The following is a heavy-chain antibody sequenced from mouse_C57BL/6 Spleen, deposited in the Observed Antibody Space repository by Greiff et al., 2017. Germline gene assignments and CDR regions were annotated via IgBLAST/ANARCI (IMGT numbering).Heavy chain of an antibody. J-gene: IGHJ3*01. V-gene: IGHV5-17*01. CDR2: ISSGSSTI. CDR3: ARPGSLYYGNLFAY. CDR1: GFTFSDYG. D-gene: IGHD2-1*01. Sequence: EVKVVESGGGLVKPGGSLKLSCAASGFTFSDYGMHWVRQAPEKGLEWVAYISSGSSTIYYADTVKGRFTISRDNAKNTLFLQMTSLRSEDTAMYYCARPGSLYYGNLFAYWGQGTLVTVSA.